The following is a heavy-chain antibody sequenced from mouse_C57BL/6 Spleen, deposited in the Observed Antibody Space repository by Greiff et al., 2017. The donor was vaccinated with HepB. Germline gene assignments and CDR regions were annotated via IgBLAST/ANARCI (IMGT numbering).Heavy chain of an antibody. CDR3: ARGGTEYFDY. V-gene: IGHV1-22*01. J-gene: IGHJ2*01. Sequence: VQLKESGPELVKPGASVKMSCKASGYTFTDYNMHWVKQSHGKSLEWIGYINPNNGGTSYNQKFKGKATLTVNKSSSTAYMELRSLTSEDSAVYYCARGGTEYFDYWGQGTTLTVSS. CDR2: INPNNGGT. CDR1: GYTFTDYN. D-gene: IGHD4-1*01.